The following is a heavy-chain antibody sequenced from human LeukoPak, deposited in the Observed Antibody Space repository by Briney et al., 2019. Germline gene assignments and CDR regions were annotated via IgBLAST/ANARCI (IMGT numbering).Heavy chain of an antibody. CDR3: AKESVDPYSYGVPHYFDY. CDR1: GFTFSSYG. V-gene: IGHV3-30*18. Sequence: PGRSLRLSCAASGFTFSSYGMHWVRQAPGKGLEWVAVISYDGSNKYYADSVKGRFTISRDNSKNTLYLQMNSLRAEDTAVYYCAKESVDPYSYGVPHYFDYWGQGTLVTVSS. D-gene: IGHD5-18*01. CDR2: ISYDGSNK. J-gene: IGHJ4*02.